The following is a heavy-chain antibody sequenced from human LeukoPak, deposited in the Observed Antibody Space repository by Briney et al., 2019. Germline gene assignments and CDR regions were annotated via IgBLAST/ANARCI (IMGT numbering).Heavy chain of an antibody. V-gene: IGHV3-74*01. J-gene: IGHJ4*02. D-gene: IGHD2-8*02. CDR2: INSDGSDT. CDR3: VGGYDPHY. CDR1: GFTFSNFW. Sequence: GGSLRLSCAASGFTFSNFWMHWVRQAPGKGLVWVSRINSDGSDTSYADSVKDRLTISRDNAKNTLYLQMNSLRAEDTAIYYCVGGYDPHYCDQGPLVTVSS.